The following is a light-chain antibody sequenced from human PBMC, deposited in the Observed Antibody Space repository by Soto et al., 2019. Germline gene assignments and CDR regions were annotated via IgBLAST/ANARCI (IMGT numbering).Light chain of an antibody. Sequence: ENVLTQSPGTLSLSPGERATLSCRASQSVSGSYLAWYQQKPGQAPRLLIYGASSRATGIPDRFSGSGSGTDFTLNISRLEPEDFAVYYWQQYGSSPITFGQGTRLDIK. CDR2: GAS. V-gene: IGKV3-20*01. CDR3: QQYGSSPIT. CDR1: QSVSGSY. J-gene: IGKJ5*01.